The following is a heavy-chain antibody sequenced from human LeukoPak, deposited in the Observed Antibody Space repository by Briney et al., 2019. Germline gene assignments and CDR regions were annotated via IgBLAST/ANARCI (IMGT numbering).Heavy chain of an antibody. CDR2: IYTSGTT. D-gene: IGHD6-19*01. Sequence: SETLSLTCSVSRGSISSYYWSWIRQPAGKGLEWIGRIYTSGTTNYNPSLESRVTMSVDTSKNQFSLKLNSVNAADTAIYYCAGGYSSGPKYWGQGTLVTVSS. J-gene: IGHJ4*02. CDR3: AGGYSSGPKY. V-gene: IGHV4-4*07. CDR1: RGSISSYY.